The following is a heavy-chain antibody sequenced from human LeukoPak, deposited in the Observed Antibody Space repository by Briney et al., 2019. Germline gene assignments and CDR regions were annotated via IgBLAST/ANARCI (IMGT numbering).Heavy chain of an antibody. Sequence: PGGSLRLSCAASGFTFSSYAMSWVRQAPARGLEWVSAISGSGGSTYYADSVKGRFTISRDNSKNTLYLQMNSLRAEDTAVYYCAKDPAEYSSTLGWFDPWGQGTLVTVSS. CDR2: ISGSGGST. J-gene: IGHJ5*02. D-gene: IGHD6-13*01. CDR3: AKDPAEYSSTLGWFDP. CDR1: GFTFSSYA. V-gene: IGHV3-23*01.